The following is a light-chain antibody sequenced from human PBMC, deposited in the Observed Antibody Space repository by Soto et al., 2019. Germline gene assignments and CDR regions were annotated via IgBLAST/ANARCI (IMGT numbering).Light chain of an antibody. CDR1: QSVSSN. J-gene: IGKJ4*01. CDR3: QQYNNWPPLT. Sequence: EIVMTQSPATLSVSPGERATLSCRASQSVSSNLAWYQQKPGQAPRLLIYGASTRATGIPARISGSGSGTEFTIPISSLQSEDFAVYDWQQYNNWPPLTFGGGTKVEIK. CDR2: GAS. V-gene: IGKV3-15*01.